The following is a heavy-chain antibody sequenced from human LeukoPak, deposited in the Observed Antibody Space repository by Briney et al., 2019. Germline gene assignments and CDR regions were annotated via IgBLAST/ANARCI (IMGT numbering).Heavy chain of an antibody. J-gene: IGHJ4*02. CDR3: AKDIALGYQLLFSE. D-gene: IGHD2-2*01. CDR2: ISWNSGSI. CDR1: GFTFDDYA. Sequence: GRSLRLSCAPSGFTFDDYAMHWVRHAPGKGLEWVSGISWNSGSICYADSVKGRFTISRDNANNSLYLQMNSLRAEDTALYYCAKDIALGYQLLFSEWGQGTLVTVSS. V-gene: IGHV3-9*01.